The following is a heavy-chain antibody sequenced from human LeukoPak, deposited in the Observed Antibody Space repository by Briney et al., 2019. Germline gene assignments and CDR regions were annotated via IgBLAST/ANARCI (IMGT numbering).Heavy chain of an antibody. J-gene: IGHJ4*02. V-gene: IGHV1-18*01. D-gene: IGHD3-22*01. Sequence: ASVKVSCKASGYTFTRHGVSWVRQAPGQGLEWMGWISAYNGDTKYAQNFQGRVTITTDTSTTTAYMELRSLRSDDTAVYYRARDPSNTSGNFPYFDYWGQGTLVTVSS. CDR1: GYTFTRHG. CDR3: ARDPSNTSGNFPYFDY. CDR2: ISAYNGDT.